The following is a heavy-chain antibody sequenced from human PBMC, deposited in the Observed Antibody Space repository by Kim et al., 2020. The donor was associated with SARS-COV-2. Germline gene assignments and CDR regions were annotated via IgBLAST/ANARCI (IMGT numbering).Heavy chain of an antibody. CDR3: ARESTHYSSSWYRVRGYYFDY. D-gene: IGHD6-13*01. CDR2: ISSSSSTI. J-gene: IGHJ4*02. V-gene: IGHV3-48*02. CDR1: GFTFSSYS. Sequence: GGSLRLSCAASGFTFSSYSMNWVRQAPGKGLEWVSYISSSSSTIYYADSVKGRFTISRDNAKNSLYLQMNSLRDEDTAVYYCARESTHYSSSWYRVRGYYFDYWGQGTLVTVSS.